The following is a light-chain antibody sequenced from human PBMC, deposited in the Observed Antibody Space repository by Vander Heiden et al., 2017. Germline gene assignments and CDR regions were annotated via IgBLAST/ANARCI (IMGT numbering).Light chain of an antibody. J-gene: IGKJ1*01. CDR3: QQYNSYST. CDR1: QSISSL. Sequence: DNQLTQSPAILSASVGDRLTITCPASQSISSLLAWYQQKPGKAPKLLIYKASSLESGVPSRCSGSGAGAGFTLTISSLQPDDFATYYCQQYNSYSTFGQGTKVEIK. V-gene: IGKV1-5*03. CDR2: KAS.